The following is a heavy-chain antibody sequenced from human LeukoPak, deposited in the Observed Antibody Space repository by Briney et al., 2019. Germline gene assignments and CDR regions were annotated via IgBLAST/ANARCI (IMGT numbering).Heavy chain of an antibody. CDR2: IYYSGST. V-gene: IGHV4-59*12. CDR3: ARDKVYCSGGSCYSDPGAFDI. D-gene: IGHD2-15*01. CDR1: GGSISSYY. Sequence: PSETLSLTCTVSGGSISSYYWSWIRQPPGKGLEWIGYIYYSGSTNYNPSLQSRVTISVDTSKNQFSLKLSSVTAADTAVYYCARDKVYCSGGSCYSDPGAFDIWGQGTMVTVSS. J-gene: IGHJ3*02.